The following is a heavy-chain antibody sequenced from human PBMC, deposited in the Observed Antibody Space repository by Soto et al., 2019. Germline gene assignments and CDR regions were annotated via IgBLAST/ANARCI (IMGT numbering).Heavy chain of an antibody. CDR3: AKAVGPRFLEWLWDAFDF. CDR2: ISGSGGST. J-gene: IGHJ3*01. Sequence: GGSLRLSCAASGFTFSSYAMSWVRQAPGKGLEWVSAISGSGGSTYYADSVKGRFTISRDSSKNTLYLQMNSLRAEDTAVDYCAKAVGPRFLEWLWDAFDFWGQGTMVTVSS. CDR1: GFTFSSYA. D-gene: IGHD3-3*01. V-gene: IGHV3-23*01.